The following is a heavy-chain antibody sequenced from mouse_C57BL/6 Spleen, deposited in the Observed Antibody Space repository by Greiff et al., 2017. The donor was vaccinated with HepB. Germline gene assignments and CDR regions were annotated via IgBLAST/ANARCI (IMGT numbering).Heavy chain of an antibody. J-gene: IGHJ3*01. D-gene: IGHD2-4*01. V-gene: IGHV1-69*01. Sequence: QVQLKQPGAELVMPGASVKLSCKASGYTFTSYWMHWVKQRPGQGLEWIGEIDPSDSYTNYNQKFKGKSTLTVDKSSSTAYMQLSSLTSEDSAVYYCASYDYDGFAYWGQGTLVTVSA. CDR2: IDPSDSYT. CDR3: ASYDYDGFAY. CDR1: GYTFTSYW.